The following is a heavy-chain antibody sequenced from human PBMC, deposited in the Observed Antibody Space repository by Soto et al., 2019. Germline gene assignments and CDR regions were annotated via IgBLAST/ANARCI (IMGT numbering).Heavy chain of an antibody. V-gene: IGHV3-21*01. D-gene: IGHD5-12*01. J-gene: IGHJ4*02. Sequence: EVQLVESGGGLVKPGGSLRLSCAASGFTFSSYSMNWVRQAPGKELEWVSSISSSSSYIYYADSVKGRFTISRDNAKNALYLQMNSLRAEDTAVYYCERDVATIWDDYWCQGSRVTVSS. CDR1: GFTFSSYS. CDR3: ERDVATIWDDY. CDR2: ISSSSSYI.